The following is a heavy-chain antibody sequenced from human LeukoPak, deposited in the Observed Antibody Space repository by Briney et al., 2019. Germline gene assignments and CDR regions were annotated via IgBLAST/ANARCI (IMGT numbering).Heavy chain of an antibody. D-gene: IGHD6-19*01. Sequence: GGSLRLSCAASGFTFSSYCMTWVRQAPGKGLEWVSYISGNSSTIYYADSVKGRFTISRDNAKNSLYLQMNSLRVEDTAFYYCARDQVSVAGTGIDYWGQGTLVTVSS. CDR3: ARDQVSVAGTGIDY. J-gene: IGHJ4*02. V-gene: IGHV3-48*01. CDR2: ISGNSSTI. CDR1: GFTFSSYC.